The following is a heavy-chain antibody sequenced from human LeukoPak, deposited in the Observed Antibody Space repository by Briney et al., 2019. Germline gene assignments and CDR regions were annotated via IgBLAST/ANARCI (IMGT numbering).Heavy chain of an antibody. CDR1: GYTLTELA. D-gene: IGHD4-17*01. V-gene: IGHV1-24*01. J-gene: IGHJ4*02. Sequence: ASVKVSCKVSGYTLTELAMHWVRQAPGKGLEWMGGFDPEDGETIYAQKFQGRVTITEDTSTDTAYMELSSLRSEDTAVYYCATDYALAGNFDYWGQGTLVTVSS. CDR3: ATDYALAGNFDY. CDR2: FDPEDGET.